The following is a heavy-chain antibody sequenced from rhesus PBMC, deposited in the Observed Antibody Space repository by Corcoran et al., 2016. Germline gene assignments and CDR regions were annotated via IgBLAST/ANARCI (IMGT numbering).Heavy chain of an antibody. D-gene: IGHD4-23*01. Sequence: EVQLVETGGGLVQPGGSMKLSCAASGFTFRSYGMSWVRQAPGKGLEWVSAINSGGGSTYYADSVKGRFTISRDNSKNTLSLQMNSLRAEDTAVYYCAKEYSNYDYFDYWGQGVLVTVSS. J-gene: IGHJ4*01. CDR1: GFTFRSYG. CDR2: INSGGGST. V-gene: IGHV3S5*01. CDR3: AKEYSNYDYFDY.